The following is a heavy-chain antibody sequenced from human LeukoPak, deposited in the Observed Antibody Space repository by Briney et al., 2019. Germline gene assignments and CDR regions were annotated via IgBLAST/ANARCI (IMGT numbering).Heavy chain of an antibody. Sequence: SETLSLTCTVSGYSISSGYHWGWIRQPPGKGLEWIGSIYHSGSTYYNPSLKSRVTMSVDTSKNQFSLKLSSVTAADTAVYYCARDQVTTFYYYMDVWGKGTTVTVSS. J-gene: IGHJ6*03. CDR1: GYSISSGYH. D-gene: IGHD4-11*01. V-gene: IGHV4-38-2*02. CDR2: IYHSGST. CDR3: ARDQVTTFYYYMDV.